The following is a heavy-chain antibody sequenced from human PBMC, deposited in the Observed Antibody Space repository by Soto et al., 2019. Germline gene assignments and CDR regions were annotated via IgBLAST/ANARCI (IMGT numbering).Heavy chain of an antibody. Sequence: GGSLRLSCAASAFTFSSYWMSWVRQAPGKGLEWVANIKEDGSEKYYVDSVKGRFTISRDNAKNSLYLQMNSLRADDTAVYFCARVAYSFGWIFDYWGQGILVTVSS. CDR3: ARVAYSFGWIFDY. J-gene: IGHJ4*01. CDR1: AFTFSSYW. V-gene: IGHV3-7*01. CDR2: IKEDGSEK. D-gene: IGHD6-19*01.